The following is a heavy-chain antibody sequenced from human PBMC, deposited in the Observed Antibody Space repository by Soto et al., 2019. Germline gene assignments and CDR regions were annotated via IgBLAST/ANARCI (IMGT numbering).Heavy chain of an antibody. V-gene: IGHV1-18*01. J-gene: IGHJ6*02. CDR2: ISDYNGNT. CDR1: GYTFNNYG. Sequence: QVQLVQSGAEVKKPGASVKVSCKTSGYTFNNYGISWVRQAPGQGLEWMGWISDYNGNTNYPQKFQGRVTMTTDTSTKTVYMGLTSLTSDDTAVYYCARDGYYDSGSYGMDVWGRGTTVTVSS. D-gene: IGHD3-10*01. CDR3: ARDGYYDSGSYGMDV.